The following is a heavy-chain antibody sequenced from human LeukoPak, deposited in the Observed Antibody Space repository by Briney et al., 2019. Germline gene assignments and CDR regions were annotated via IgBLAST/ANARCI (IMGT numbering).Heavy chain of an antibody. J-gene: IGHJ4*02. D-gene: IGHD3-10*01. Sequence: GGSLRLSCAASGFTFSSYSMNWVRQAPGKGLEWVSSISSSSSYIYYADSVKGRFTISRDNAKNSLYLQMNSLRAEDTAVYYCATFKRAYYDSGSPHDYWGQGTLVTVSS. CDR1: GFTFSSYS. CDR3: ATFKRAYYDSGSPHDY. V-gene: IGHV3-21*01. CDR2: ISSSSSYI.